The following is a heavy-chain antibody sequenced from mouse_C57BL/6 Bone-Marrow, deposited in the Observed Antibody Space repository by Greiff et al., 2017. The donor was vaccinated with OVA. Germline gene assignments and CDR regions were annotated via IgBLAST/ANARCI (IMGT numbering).Heavy chain of an antibody. CDR3: TSYYSTYYYAMDY. J-gene: IGHJ4*01. V-gene: IGHV14-1*01. Sequence: EVQLQQSGAELVRPGASVKLSCTASGFNIKDYYMHWVKQRPEQGLEWIGRIDPEDGDTEYAPKFQGKATMTADTSSNTAYLQLSSLTSEDTAVYYCTSYYSTYYYAMDYWGQGTSVTVSS. CDR1: GFNIKDYY. D-gene: IGHD2-5*01. CDR2: IDPEDGDT.